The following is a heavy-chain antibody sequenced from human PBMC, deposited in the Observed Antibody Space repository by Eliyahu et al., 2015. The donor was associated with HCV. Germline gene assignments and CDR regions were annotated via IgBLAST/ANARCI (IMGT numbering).Heavy chain of an antibody. D-gene: IGHD4-17*01. CDR2: ISGSGGST. CDR1: GFTFSSYA. CDR3: ASTVTSQRGSFDY. V-gene: IGHV3-23*01. Sequence: EVQLLESGGGLVQPGGSLXLSCAASGFTFSSYAMSWVGQAPGKGLEWVSAISGSGGSTYYADSVKGRFTISRDNSKNTLYLQMNSLRAEDTSVYYCASTVTSQRGSFDYWGQGTLVTVSS. J-gene: IGHJ4*02.